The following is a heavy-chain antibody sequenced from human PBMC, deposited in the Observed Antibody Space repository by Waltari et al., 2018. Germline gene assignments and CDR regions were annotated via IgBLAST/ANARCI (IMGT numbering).Heavy chain of an antibody. CDR2: VDIDGSDCRSP. V-gene: IGHV3-74*01. J-gene: IGHJ4*02. CDR1: GFIFSYYW. D-gene: IGHD7-27*01. Sequence: EVQLVESGGGSVQPGGSLRLSCTASGFIFSYYWMHWVRQVPGKGLLWVADVDIDGSDCRSPSDAESVKGRFTISRDNAKNTVYLQMNSLRVEDTAVYYCARDTPGDGIDYWGQGTLVTVSS. CDR3: ARDTPGDGIDY.